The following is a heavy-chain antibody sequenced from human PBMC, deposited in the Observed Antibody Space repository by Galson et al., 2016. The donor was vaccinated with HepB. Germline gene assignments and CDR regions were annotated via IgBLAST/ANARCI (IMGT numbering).Heavy chain of an antibody. CDR2: INGGATAV. Sequence: SLRLSCAASGFNFSIYGMNWLRQAPGKGLEWVSYINGGATAVRYADSVKDRFTISRDNARNLVFLQMNSLRDEDTAVYYCARGNYEASWGQGTLVTVPS. V-gene: IGHV3-48*02. D-gene: IGHD3-22*01. J-gene: IGHJ5*02. CDR3: ARGNYEAS. CDR1: GFNFSIYG.